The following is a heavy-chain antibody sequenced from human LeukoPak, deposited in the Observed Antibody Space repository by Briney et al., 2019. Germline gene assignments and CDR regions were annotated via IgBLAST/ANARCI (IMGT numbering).Heavy chain of an antibody. Sequence: SQTLSLTCTVSGGSISSGGYYWSWIRQPPGKGLEWIGYIYHSGSTYYNPSLKSRVTISVDRSKNQFSLKLSSVTAADTAVYYCARSWQLVGGFDYWGQGTLVTVSS. CDR2: IYHSGST. CDR3: ARSWQLVGGFDY. V-gene: IGHV4-30-2*01. D-gene: IGHD6-6*01. J-gene: IGHJ4*02. CDR1: GGSISSGGYY.